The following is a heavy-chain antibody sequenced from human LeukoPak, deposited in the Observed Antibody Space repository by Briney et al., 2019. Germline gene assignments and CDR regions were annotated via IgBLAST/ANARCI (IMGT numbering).Heavy chain of an antibody. Sequence: PSETLSLTCTVSGVSISSRGYYWAWIRQPPGKGLAWIGTLYYSGGTYFKPALKSRVTISVDTSKNHFSLKLTSVTAADTAVYYCSRLYCTTSSCGRFDPWGQGTLVTVSS. CDR1: GVSISSRGYY. CDR2: LYYSGGT. V-gene: IGHV4-39*02. J-gene: IGHJ5*02. CDR3: SRLYCTTSSCGRFDP. D-gene: IGHD2-2*01.